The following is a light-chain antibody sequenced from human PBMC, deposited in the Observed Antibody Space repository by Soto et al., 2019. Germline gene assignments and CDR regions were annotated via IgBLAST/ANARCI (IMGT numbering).Light chain of an antibody. CDR3: QQRHMWPIP. CDR2: DAS. V-gene: IGKV3D-20*01. J-gene: IGKJ5*01. Sequence: EIVLTQSPATLSLSPGERATLSCGASQSVSSSYLAWYQQKPGLAPRLPIYDASSRATGIPPRFSGSGSGTDFTLTISSLEPEDSAVYYCQQRHMWPIPFGQGTRLEIK. CDR1: QSVSSSY.